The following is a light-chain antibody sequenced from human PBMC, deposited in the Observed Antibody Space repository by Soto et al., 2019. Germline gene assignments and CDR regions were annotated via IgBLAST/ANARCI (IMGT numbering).Light chain of an antibody. CDR2: AAS. CDR1: QGISNY. CDR3: QKYNSAPPAT. V-gene: IGKV1-27*01. Sequence: DIQMTQSPSSLSASVGDRVTITCRASQGISNYLAWYQQKPGKGPKLLIYAASTLQSGVPSRFSGSGYGTDFTLTISSLQPEDVATYYCQKYNSAPPATFGGGTKVEIK. J-gene: IGKJ4*01.